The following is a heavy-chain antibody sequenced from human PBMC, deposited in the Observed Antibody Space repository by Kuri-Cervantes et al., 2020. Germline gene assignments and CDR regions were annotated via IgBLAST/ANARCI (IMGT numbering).Heavy chain of an antibody. V-gene: IGHV1-69*06. CDR1: GGTFSSYA. Sequence: SVKVSCKASGGTFSSYAISWVRQAPGQGLEWMGGIIPIFGTANYAQKFQGRVTITADKSTSTAYMELSSLRSEDTAVYHCARSDRGGDYVWGSYRYDAFDIWGQGTMVTVSS. CDR3: ARSDRGGDYVWGSYRYDAFDI. CDR2: IIPIFGTA. J-gene: IGHJ3*02. D-gene: IGHD3-16*02.